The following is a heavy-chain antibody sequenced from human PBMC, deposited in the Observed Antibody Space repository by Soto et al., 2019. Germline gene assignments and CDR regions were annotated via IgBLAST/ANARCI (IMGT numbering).Heavy chain of an antibody. D-gene: IGHD1-26*01. Sequence: GGSLRLSCAASEFTFSSYDMHWVRQAPGKGLEWVALISYDGNNKFYADSVKGRFTISRDNSKNTLFLQMDSLRPEDTAVYYCAKDPHSGSYYFDYWGQGTLVTVSS. J-gene: IGHJ4*02. V-gene: IGHV3-30*18. CDR1: EFTFSSYD. CDR2: ISYDGNNK. CDR3: AKDPHSGSYYFDY.